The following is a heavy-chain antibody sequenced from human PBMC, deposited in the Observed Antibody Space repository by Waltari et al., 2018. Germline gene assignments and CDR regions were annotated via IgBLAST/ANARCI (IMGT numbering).Heavy chain of an antibody. CDR2: IYYSGST. V-gene: IGHV4-61*01. D-gene: IGHD3-10*02. CDR3: ARDLMFGEFYYYYMDV. CDR1: GGSVSSGSYY. J-gene: IGHJ6*03. Sequence: QVQLQESGPGLVKPSETLSLTCTVSGGSVSSGSYYWSWIRQPPGKGLEWIGYIYYSGSTNYNPSLKSRVTISVDTSKNQFSLKLSSVTAADTAVYYCARDLMFGEFYYYYMDVWGKGTTVTVSS.